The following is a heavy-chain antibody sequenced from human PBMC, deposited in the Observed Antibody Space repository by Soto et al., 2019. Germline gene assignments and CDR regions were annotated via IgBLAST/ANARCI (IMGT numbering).Heavy chain of an antibody. Sequence: QLQLQESGPGLVKPSETLSLTCTVSGGSISSSSYYWGWIRQPPGKGLEWIGSIYYSGSTYYNPSLKSRVTISVDTSKNQFSLKLSSVTAADTAVYYCARPPYDFWSGENDAFDIWGQGTMVTVSS. CDR3: ARPPYDFWSGENDAFDI. V-gene: IGHV4-39*01. CDR2: IYYSGST. D-gene: IGHD3-3*01. J-gene: IGHJ3*02. CDR1: GGSISSSSYY.